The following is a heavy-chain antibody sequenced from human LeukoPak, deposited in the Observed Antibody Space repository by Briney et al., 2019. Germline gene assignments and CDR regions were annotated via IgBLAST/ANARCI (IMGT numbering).Heavy chain of an antibody. CDR2: INHSGCT. Sequence: SETLSLTCAVYGGSFSGYYWSGIGQPPGKGVDGIGEINHSGCTNYNPSLKSRVTISVDTSKNQFALQLTSVPAADTAVYYCARVGQDSSGYYYLDYWAQGTLVPVSS. J-gene: IGHJ4*02. V-gene: IGHV4-34*01. CDR1: GGSFSGYY. CDR3: ARVGQDSSGYYYLDY. D-gene: IGHD3-22*01.